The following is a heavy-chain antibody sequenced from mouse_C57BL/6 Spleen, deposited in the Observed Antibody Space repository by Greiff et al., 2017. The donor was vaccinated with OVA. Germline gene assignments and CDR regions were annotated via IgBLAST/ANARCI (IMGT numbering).Heavy chain of an antibody. J-gene: IGHJ4*01. D-gene: IGHD2-4*01. CDR2: IRSKSNNYAT. CDR3: VRHGGYYDSNAAMDY. Sequence: EVMLVESGGGLVQPKGSLKLSCAASGFSFNTYAMNWVRQAPGKGLEWVARIRSKSNNYATYYADSVKDRFTISRDDSESMLYLQMNNLKTEDTAMYYCVRHGGYYDSNAAMDYWGQGTSVTVSS. V-gene: IGHV10-1*01. CDR1: GFSFNTYA.